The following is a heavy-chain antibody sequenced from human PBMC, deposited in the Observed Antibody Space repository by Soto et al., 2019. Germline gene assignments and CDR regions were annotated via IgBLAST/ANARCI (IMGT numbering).Heavy chain of an antibody. D-gene: IGHD2-2*01. V-gene: IGHV3-33*01. CDR3: ARDFCPVPTCYDL. CDR2: IDYNDINQ. J-gene: IGHJ4*02. Sequence: QEQLVESGGGVVQPGRTLRLSCVAAGFTVSNYGMHLVRHAPGNGLEWVAGIDYNDINQYYIVPVKGRFTISRDQSKNTLYLQRNSLRAEDTAVYYCARDFCPVPTCYDLWGQGVLVTVSS. CDR1: GFTVSNYG.